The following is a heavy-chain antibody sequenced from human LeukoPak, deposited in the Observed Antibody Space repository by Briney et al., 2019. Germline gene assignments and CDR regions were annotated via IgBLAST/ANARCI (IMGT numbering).Heavy chain of an antibody. Sequence: LTGGSLRLSCAASGFTFSSYEMNWVRQAPGKGLEWVSYISSSGSTIYYADSVKGRFTISRDNSKNTLYLQMNSLRAEDTAVYYCAKDPCRMARLITFGGGRPYYFDYWGQGTLVTVSS. CDR2: ISSSGSTI. J-gene: IGHJ4*02. V-gene: IGHV3-48*03. CDR3: AKDPCRMARLITFGGGRPYYFDY. D-gene: IGHD3-16*01. CDR1: GFTFSSYE.